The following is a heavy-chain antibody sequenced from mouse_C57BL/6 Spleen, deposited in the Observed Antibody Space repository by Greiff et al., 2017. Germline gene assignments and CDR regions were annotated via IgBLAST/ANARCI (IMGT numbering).Heavy chain of an antibody. Sequence: EVQLQQSGPELVKPGASVKISCKASGYSFTDYYMHWVKQSNGQSLEWIGVINPNYGTTSYNQQFKGKATLTVDQSSSTAYMQLNSLTSEDSAVYYWAGGSSGYGPPYIDYWGQGTTLTVSS. D-gene: IGHD3-2*02. CDR2: INPNYGTT. V-gene: IGHV1-39*01. CDR1: GYSFTDYY. CDR3: AGGSSGYGPPYIDY. J-gene: IGHJ2*01.